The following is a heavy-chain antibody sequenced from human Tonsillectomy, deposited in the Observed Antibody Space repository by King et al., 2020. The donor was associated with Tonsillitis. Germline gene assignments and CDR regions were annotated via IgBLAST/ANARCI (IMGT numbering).Heavy chain of an antibody. CDR2: IYYSGST. CDR3: ARHLFTWTDIVVVVAATHWFHP. J-gene: IGHJ5*02. CDR1: GGSISSSSYY. V-gene: IGHV4-39*01. Sequence: QLQESGPGLVKPSETLSLTCTVSGGSISSSSYYWGWIRQPPGKGLEWIGSIYYSGSTYYNPSLKSRVTISVDTSKNQFSLKLSSVTAADTAVYYCARHLFTWTDIVVVVAATHWFHPWGQGTLLTVSS. D-gene: IGHD2-15*01.